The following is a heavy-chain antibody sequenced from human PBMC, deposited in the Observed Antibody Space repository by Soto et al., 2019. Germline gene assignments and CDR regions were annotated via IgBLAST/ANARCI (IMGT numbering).Heavy chain of an antibody. CDR3: ATGPDAFGRVIERNAFDI. V-gene: IGHV1-69*02. CDR2: IIPILGIA. Sequence: QVPLVQSGAEGKKPGSSVKVSCKASGGTFSSYTISWVRQAPGQGLEWMGRIIPILGIANYAQKFQGRVTITADKPPSPAYLELSSLRSENTAVYYCATGPDAFGRVIERNAFDIWGQGTMVTLSS. J-gene: IGHJ3*02. CDR1: GGTFSSYT. D-gene: IGHD3-16*02.